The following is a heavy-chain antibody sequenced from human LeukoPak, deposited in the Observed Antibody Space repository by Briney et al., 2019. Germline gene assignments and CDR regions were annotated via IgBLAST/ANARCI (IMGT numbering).Heavy chain of an antibody. CDR3: ARGVGDYGTFDY. CDR2: ISPDGSST. Sequence: PGGSLRLSCAASGFTFSTYWMHWVRQAPGKGLVWVSRISPDGSSTAYADSVKGRFTISRDNAKNSLYLQMNSLRVEDTAVYYCARGVGDYGTFDYWAQGTLVTVSS. J-gene: IGHJ4*02. CDR1: GFTFSTYW. D-gene: IGHD4-17*01. V-gene: IGHV3-74*01.